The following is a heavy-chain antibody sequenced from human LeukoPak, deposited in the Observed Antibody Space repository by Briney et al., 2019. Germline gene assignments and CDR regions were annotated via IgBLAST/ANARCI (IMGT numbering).Heavy chain of an antibody. CDR1: GYTLTSYG. J-gene: IGHJ4*02. CDR2: ISAYNGNT. CDR3: ARDRRYSSSSGFDY. V-gene: IGHV1-18*01. D-gene: IGHD6-6*01. Sequence: RASVTVSCKASGYTLTSYGISWVRQAPGQGLEWMGWISAYNGNTNYAQKLQGRVTMTTDTSTSTAYMELRSLRSDDTAVYYCARDRRYSSSSGFDYWGQGTLVTVSS.